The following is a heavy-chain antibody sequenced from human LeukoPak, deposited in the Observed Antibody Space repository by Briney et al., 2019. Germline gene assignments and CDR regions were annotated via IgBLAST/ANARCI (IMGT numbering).Heavy chain of an antibody. CDR2: IYYSGST. V-gene: IGHV4-59*12. D-gene: IGHD6-19*01. J-gene: IGHJ4*02. CDR3: ARIAVAGLFDY. Sequence: SETLCLTCTVSGGSISSYYWSWIRQPPGKGLEWIGYIYYSGSTNYNPSLKSRVTISVDTSKNQFSLKLSSVTAADTAVYYCARIAVAGLFDYWGQGTLVTVSS. CDR1: GGSISSYY.